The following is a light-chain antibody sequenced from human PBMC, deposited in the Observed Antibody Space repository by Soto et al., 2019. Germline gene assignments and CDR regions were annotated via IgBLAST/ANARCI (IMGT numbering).Light chain of an antibody. CDR1: SSNIGNNY. Sequence: QSLLTQPPSVSAAPGQKVTISCSGSSSNIGNNYVSWYQQLPGTAPKLLIYSNDQRPSGVPDRFSGSKSGTSASLAISGLRSEDEGDYYCVSWDDSLSGLVFGTGTKLTVL. CDR3: VSWDDSLSGLV. J-gene: IGLJ1*01. CDR2: SND. V-gene: IGLV1-47*02.